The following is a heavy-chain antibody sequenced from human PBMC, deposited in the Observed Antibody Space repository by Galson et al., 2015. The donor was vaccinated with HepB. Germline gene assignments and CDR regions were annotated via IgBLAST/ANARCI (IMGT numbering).Heavy chain of an antibody. CDR3: ARALAYCGGDCLGAFDI. CDR2: IYSGGST. CDR1: GFTVSSNY. J-gene: IGHJ3*02. V-gene: IGHV3-66*02. D-gene: IGHD2-21*02. Sequence: SLRLSCAASGFTVSSNYMSWVRQAPGKGLEWVSVIYSGGSTYYADSVKGRFTISRDNSKNTLYLQMNSLRAEDTAVYYCARALAYCGGDCLGAFDIWGQGTMVTVSS.